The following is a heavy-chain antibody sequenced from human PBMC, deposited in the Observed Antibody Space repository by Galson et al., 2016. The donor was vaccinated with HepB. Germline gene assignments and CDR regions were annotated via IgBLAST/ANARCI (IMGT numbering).Heavy chain of an antibody. CDR3: AKDLGDVTAAAGY. D-gene: IGHD6-13*01. CDR2: ILWNSGSI. J-gene: IGHJ4*02. Sequence: SLRLSCAASGFTYNAYAMHWVRQVPGKGLGWVSGILWNSGSIGYADSVRGRFSISRDNAKNSLYLQMNSLRPEDTALYYCAKDLGDVTAAAGYWGQGTLVTVSS. CDR1: GFTYNAYA. V-gene: IGHV3-9*01.